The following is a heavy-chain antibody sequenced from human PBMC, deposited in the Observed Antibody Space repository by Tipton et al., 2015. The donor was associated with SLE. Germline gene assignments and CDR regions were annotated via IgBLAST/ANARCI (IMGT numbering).Heavy chain of an antibody. Sequence: QLVQSGAEVKKPGESLKISCKGSGYSFTSYWIGWVRQMPGKGLEWMGIIYPGDSDTRYSPSFQGQVTISADKSISTAYLQWSSLKASDPAMYYCASGVVVVPAAIEAEYFQHWGQGTLVTVSS. CDR1: GYSFTSYW. CDR3: ASGVVVVPAAIEAEYFQH. CDR2: IYPGDSDT. J-gene: IGHJ1*01. V-gene: IGHV5-51*03. D-gene: IGHD2-2*01.